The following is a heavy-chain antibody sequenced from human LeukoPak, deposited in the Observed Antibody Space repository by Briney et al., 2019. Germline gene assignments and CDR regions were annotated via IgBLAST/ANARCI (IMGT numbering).Heavy chain of an antibody. Sequence: GGSLRLSCAASGFTFDDYAMHWVRQAPGKGLEWVSGIGWNSGGIGYADSVEGRFTISRDNAKNSLYLQMNSLRAEDTALYYCAKDTGYYYDSSNYYGYWGQGTLVTVSS. CDR1: GFTFDDYA. CDR2: IGWNSGGI. V-gene: IGHV3-9*01. CDR3: AKDTGYYYDSSNYYGY. J-gene: IGHJ4*02. D-gene: IGHD3-22*01.